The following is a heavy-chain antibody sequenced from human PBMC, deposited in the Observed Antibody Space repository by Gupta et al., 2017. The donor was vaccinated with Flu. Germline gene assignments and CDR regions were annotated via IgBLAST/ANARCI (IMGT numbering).Heavy chain of an antibody. CDR2: ISSSSSYI. Sequence: EVQLVESGGGLVKPGGSLRLSCAASGFTFSSYSMNWVRQAPGKGLGRVSSISSSSSYIYYADSVKGRFTISRDNAKNSLYLQMNSLRAEDTAVYYCAREGGYCSGGSCYGGEPPDYWGQGTLVTVSA. CDR1: GFTFSSYS. CDR3: AREGGYCSGGSCYGGEPPDY. J-gene: IGHJ4*02. V-gene: IGHV3-21*01. D-gene: IGHD2-15*01.